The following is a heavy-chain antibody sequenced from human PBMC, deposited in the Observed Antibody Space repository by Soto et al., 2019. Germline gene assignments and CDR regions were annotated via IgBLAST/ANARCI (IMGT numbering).Heavy chain of an antibody. CDR2: INHSGST. CDR3: ARLLGYSSSSGEFDY. J-gene: IGHJ4*02. Sequence: SETLSLTCGVYGGSFSGYYWSWIRQPPGKGLEWIGEINHSGSTNYNPSLKSRVTISVDTSKNQFSLKLSSVTAADTAVYYCARLLGYSSSSGEFDYWGQGTLVTVSS. D-gene: IGHD6-6*01. CDR1: GGSFSGYY. V-gene: IGHV4-34*01.